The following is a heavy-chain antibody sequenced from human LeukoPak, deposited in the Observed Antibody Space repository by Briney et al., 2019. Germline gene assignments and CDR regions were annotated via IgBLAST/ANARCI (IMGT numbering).Heavy chain of an antibody. CDR2: IYPGDSDT. Sequence: ASVKVSCKASGYTFTSYGISWVRQAPGQGLEWMGIIYPGDSDTRYSPSLQGQVTISADKSISTAYLQWNSLKASDTAMYFCARRDYGGKHFDYWGQGTLVTVSS. J-gene: IGHJ4*02. V-gene: IGHV5-51*01. CDR3: ARRDYGGKHFDY. CDR1: GYTFTSYG. D-gene: IGHD4-23*01.